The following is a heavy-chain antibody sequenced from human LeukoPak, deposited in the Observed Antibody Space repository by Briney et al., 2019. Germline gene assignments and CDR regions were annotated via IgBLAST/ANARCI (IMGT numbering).Heavy chain of an antibody. D-gene: IGHD5-18*01. J-gene: IGHJ4*02. CDR3: ASQVTFGYAYAYYFDY. CDR2: IHNSEST. V-gene: IGHV4-39*01. CDR1: GGSISTSYYY. Sequence: PSETLSLTCTVSGGSISTSYYYCGWIRQPPGKGLEWIGNIHNSESTYYNPSLKSRVTISVDTSKNQFSLKLSSVTAADTAVYYCASQVTFGYAYAYYFDYWGQGSLVTVSS.